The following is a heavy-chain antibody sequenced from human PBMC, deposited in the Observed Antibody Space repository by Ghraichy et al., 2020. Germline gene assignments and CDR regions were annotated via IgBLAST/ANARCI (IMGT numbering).Heavy chain of an antibody. CDR3: ARAGIAAAGRFDY. CDR1: GFTFSSYG. CDR2: IWYDGSNK. Sequence: GESLNISCAASGFTFSSYGMHWVRQAPGKGLEWVAVIWYDGSNKYYADSVKGRFTISRDNSKNTLYLQMNSLRAEDTAVYYCARAGIAAAGRFDYWGQGTLVTVSS. V-gene: IGHV3-33*08. D-gene: IGHD6-13*01. J-gene: IGHJ4*02.